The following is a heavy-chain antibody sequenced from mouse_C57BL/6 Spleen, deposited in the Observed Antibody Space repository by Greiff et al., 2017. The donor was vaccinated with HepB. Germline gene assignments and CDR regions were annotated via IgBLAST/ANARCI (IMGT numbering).Heavy chain of an antibody. CDR1: GFTFSSYT. Sequence: EVKLVESGGGLVKPGGSLKLSCAASGFTFSSYTMSWVRQTPEKRLEWVATISGGGGNTYYPDSVKGRFTISRDNAKNTRYLQMSSLRSEDTALYYCGRLDGYPPYFDVWGTGTTVTVSS. V-gene: IGHV5-9*01. CDR2: ISGGGGNT. D-gene: IGHD2-3*01. CDR3: GRLDGYPPYFDV. J-gene: IGHJ1*03.